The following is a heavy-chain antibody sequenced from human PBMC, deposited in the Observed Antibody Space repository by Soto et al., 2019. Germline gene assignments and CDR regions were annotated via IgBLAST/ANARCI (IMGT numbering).Heavy chain of an antibody. V-gene: IGHV5-10-1*01. D-gene: IGHD3-9*01. CDR3: ARHFSTGRRGSDYYYGMDV. J-gene: IGHJ6*02. Sequence: PGESRKISCKVSVYSFTSYWISWVRQMPGKGLEWMGRIDPSDSYTNYSPSFQGHVTISADKSISTAYLQWSSLKASDTAMYYCARHFSTGRRGSDYYYGMDVWGQGTTVTVSS. CDR2: IDPSDSYT. CDR1: VYSFTSYW.